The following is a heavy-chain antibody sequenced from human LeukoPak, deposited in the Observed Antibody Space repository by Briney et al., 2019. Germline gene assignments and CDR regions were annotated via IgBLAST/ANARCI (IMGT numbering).Heavy chain of an antibody. CDR1: GYTFTSYY. V-gene: IGHV1-2*02. CDR3: ARLYPSIPVAGSGNCFDS. Sequence: ASVKVSCKASGYTFTSYYMHWVRQAPGQGLEHMGWINPNSGDMKYAQKFQGRVTMTRDTSINTAYMELRSLRSDDTAVYYCARLYPSIPVAGSGNCFDSWGQGTLVTVSS. CDR2: INPNSGDM. D-gene: IGHD6-19*01. J-gene: IGHJ4*02.